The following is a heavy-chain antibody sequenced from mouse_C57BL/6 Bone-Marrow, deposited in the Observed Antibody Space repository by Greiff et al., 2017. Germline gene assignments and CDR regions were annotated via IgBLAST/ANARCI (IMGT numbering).Heavy chain of an antibody. J-gene: IGHJ1*03. CDR2: IHSNSGSY. D-gene: IGHD1-1*01. Sequence: QVQLQQPGAELVKPGASVKLSCKASGYTFTSYWMHWVKQRPGQGLEWIGMIHSNSGSYTYNEKLKSKDTLTVDKSSSTAYMQLSSLTSEYSAVYCCARGSSYWYADVWGTGTTVTVSS. CDR3: ARGSSYWYADV. CDR1: GYTFTSYW. V-gene: IGHV1-64*01.